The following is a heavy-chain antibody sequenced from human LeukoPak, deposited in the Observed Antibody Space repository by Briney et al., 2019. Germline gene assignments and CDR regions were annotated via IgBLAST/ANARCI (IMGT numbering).Heavy chain of an antibody. V-gene: IGHV4-39*01. Sequence: ETLSLTCTVSGGSISSSSYYWGWIRQPPGKGLEWIGSIYHSGSTYYNPSLKSRVTISVDTSKNQFSLKLSSVTAADTAVYYCASLPYCSSTSCYPPFDYWGQGTLVTVSS. D-gene: IGHD2-2*01. J-gene: IGHJ4*02. CDR1: GGSISSSSYY. CDR3: ASLPYCSSTSCYPPFDY. CDR2: IYHSGST.